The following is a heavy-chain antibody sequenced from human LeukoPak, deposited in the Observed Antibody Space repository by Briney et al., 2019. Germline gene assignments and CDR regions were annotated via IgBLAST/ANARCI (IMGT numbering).Heavy chain of an antibody. CDR2: IVESGGTT. V-gene: IGHV3-23*01. CDR1: GFTFSSYA. Sequence: GGSLRLSCAASGFTFSSYAMTWVRQAPGKGLEWVSGIVESGGTTYYADSVSGRFTISRDNSKNTLYLQMGSLRADDTAIYYCAKGGSYTVTPYNYYFDYWGQGTLVTVSP. CDR3: AKGGSYTVTPYNYYFDY. D-gene: IGHD3-10*01. J-gene: IGHJ4*02.